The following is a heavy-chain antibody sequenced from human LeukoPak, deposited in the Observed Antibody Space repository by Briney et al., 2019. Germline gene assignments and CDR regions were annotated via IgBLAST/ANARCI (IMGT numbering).Heavy chain of an antibody. CDR3: ARVKWFGYGMDV. J-gene: IGHJ6*02. Sequence: KPSQTLSLTCAVSGGSSRSGDYFWSWIRQPPGKGLEWIGHIYYSGSTYYNPSLKSRVTISVDTSKNQFSLKLSSVTAADTAVYHCARVKWFGYGMDVWGQGTTVTVSS. CDR1: GGSSRSGDYF. V-gene: IGHV4-30-4*01. CDR2: IYYSGST. D-gene: IGHD3-10*01.